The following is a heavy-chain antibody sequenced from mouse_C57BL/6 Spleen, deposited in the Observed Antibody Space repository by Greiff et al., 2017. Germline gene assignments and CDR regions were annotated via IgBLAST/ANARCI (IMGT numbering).Heavy chain of an antibody. D-gene: IGHD2-12*01. CDR3: ARQAYHYSGGYFDV. Sequence: QVQLQQSGAELVRPGASVKLSCKASGYTFTDYYINWVKQRPGQGLEWIARIYPGSGNTYYNEKFKGKATLTAEKSSSTAYMQLSSLTSEDSAVYFCARQAYHYSGGYFDVWGTGTTVTVSS. V-gene: IGHV1-76*01. J-gene: IGHJ1*03. CDR1: GYTFTDYY. CDR2: IYPGSGNT.